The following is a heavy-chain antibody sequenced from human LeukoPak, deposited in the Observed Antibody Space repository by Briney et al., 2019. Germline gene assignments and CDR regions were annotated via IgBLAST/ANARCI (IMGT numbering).Heavy chain of an antibody. D-gene: IGHD2-15*01. V-gene: IGHV1-18*01. CDR2: ISAYNGNT. CDR3: ARDGPDIVVVVAALRPFDI. Sequence: ASVKVSCTASGYTFTSYGISWVRQAPGRGLEWMGWISAYNGNTNYAQKLQGRVTMTTDTSTSTAYMELRSLRSDDTAVYYCARDGPDIVVVVAALRPFDIWGQGTMVTVSS. J-gene: IGHJ3*02. CDR1: GYTFTSYG.